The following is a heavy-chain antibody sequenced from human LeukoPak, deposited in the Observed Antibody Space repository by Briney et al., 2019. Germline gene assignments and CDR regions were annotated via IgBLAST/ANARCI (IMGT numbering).Heavy chain of an antibody. CDR3: ARDHSRSGYDFWSGYPDYFDY. D-gene: IGHD3-3*01. V-gene: IGHV4-59*01. CDR2: IYYSGST. J-gene: IGHJ4*02. CDR1: GGSISSYY. Sequence: SETLSLTCTVSGGSISSYYWSWIRQPPGKGLEWIGYIYYSGSTNYNPSLKSRVTISVDTSKNQFSLKLSSVTAADTAVYDCARDHSRSGYDFWSGYPDYFDYWGQGTLVTVSS.